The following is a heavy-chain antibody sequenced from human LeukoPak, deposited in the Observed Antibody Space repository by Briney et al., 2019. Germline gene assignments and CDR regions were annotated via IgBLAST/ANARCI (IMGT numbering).Heavy chain of an antibody. Sequence: GGSLRLSCAASGFTISGYWMHWVRQAPGKGLEWVAVISYDGSNKYYADSVKGRFTISRDNSKNTLYLQMNSLRAEDTAVYYCAKLVVIIPNDYWGQGTLVTVSS. J-gene: IGHJ4*02. D-gene: IGHD3-3*01. CDR1: GFTISGYW. CDR2: ISYDGSNK. CDR3: AKLVVIIPNDY. V-gene: IGHV3-30*18.